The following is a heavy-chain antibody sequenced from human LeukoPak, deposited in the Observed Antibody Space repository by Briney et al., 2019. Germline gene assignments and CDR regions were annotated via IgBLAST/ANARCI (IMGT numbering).Heavy chain of an antibody. CDR3: ARVGGDYYDSSGSFDY. CDR1: GYTFTAYY. V-gene: IGHV1-2*02. D-gene: IGHD3-22*01. CDR2: INPNSGGT. J-gene: IGHJ4*02. Sequence: ASVKVSCKASGYTFTAYYIHWVRQAPGQGLEWMGWINPNSGGTNYAQKFQGRVTMTRDTSISTAYMELSRLRSDDTAVYYCARVGGDYYDSSGSFDYWGQGTLVTVSS.